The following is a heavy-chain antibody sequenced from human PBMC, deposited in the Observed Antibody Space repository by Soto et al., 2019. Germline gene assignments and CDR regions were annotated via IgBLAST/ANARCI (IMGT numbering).Heavy chain of an antibody. CDR3: ARGNINVVEGLVSWFDP. Sequence: SETLSLTCTVSGGSISSSSYYWGWIRQPPGKGLEWIGSIYYSGSTYYNPSLKSRVTISVDTSKNQFSLNLNSVTAADTAVYYCARGNINVVEGLVSWFDPWGQGTMVTVSS. CDR1: GGSISSSSYY. V-gene: IGHV4-39*07. D-gene: IGHD2-8*01. J-gene: IGHJ5*02. CDR2: IYYSGST.